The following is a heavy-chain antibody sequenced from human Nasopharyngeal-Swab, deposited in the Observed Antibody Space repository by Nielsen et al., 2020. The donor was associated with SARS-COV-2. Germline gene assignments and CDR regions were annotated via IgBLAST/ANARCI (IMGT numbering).Heavy chain of an antibody. CDR2: ISVNGAST. J-gene: IGHJ6*03. Sequence: GESLKISCAASGFTFSSYAMTWVRQAPGKGLEWVSSISVNGASTYYAGPVKGRFTISRDNSRNTLYLQLNSLRAEDTAIYYCAKRVAGKYYYMDVWGKGTTVTVSS. D-gene: IGHD3-10*01. V-gene: IGHV3-23*01. CDR3: AKRVAGKYYYMDV. CDR1: GFTFSSYA.